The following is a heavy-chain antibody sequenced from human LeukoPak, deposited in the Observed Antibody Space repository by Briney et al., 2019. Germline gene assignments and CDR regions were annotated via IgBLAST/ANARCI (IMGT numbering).Heavy chain of an antibody. CDR3: ARGSRSSGWYYIHYYYYMDV. D-gene: IGHD6-19*01. CDR1: GGSFTTYY. CDR2: INHRGST. Sequence: SETLSLTCAVYGGSFTTYYWSWIRQPPGKGLEWIGEINHRGSTNYNPSLKSRVTISVDTSKNQFSLKLSSVTAADTAVYYCARGSRSSGWYYIHYYYYMDVWGKGTTVTVSS. V-gene: IGHV4-34*01. J-gene: IGHJ6*03.